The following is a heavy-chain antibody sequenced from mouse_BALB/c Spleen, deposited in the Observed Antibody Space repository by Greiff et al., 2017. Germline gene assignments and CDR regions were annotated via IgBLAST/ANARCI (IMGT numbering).Heavy chain of an antibody. Sequence: EVKLVESGGGLVQPGGSRKLSCAASGFTFSSFGMHWVRQAPEKGLEWVAYISSGSSTIYYADTVKGRFTISRDNPKNTLFLQMTSLRSEDTAMYYCASMPDYWGQGTTLTVSS. J-gene: IGHJ2*01. V-gene: IGHV5-17*02. CDR1: GFTFSSFG. CDR3: ASMPDY. CDR2: ISSGSSTI.